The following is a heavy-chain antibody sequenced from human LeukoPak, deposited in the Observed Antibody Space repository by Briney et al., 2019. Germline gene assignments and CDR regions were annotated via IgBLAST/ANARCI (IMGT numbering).Heavy chain of an antibody. CDR1: GFTFSDYY. CDR3: ARDGDY. J-gene: IGHJ4*02. Sequence: PGGSLRLSCAASGFTFSDYYMSWVRQGPGKGLEWVANIKPDGSEKYYVDSVKGRFTISRDNSKDSLYLQMNSLRAEDTAVYYCARDGDYWGQGTLVIVSS. CDR2: IKPDGSEK. V-gene: IGHV3-7*01.